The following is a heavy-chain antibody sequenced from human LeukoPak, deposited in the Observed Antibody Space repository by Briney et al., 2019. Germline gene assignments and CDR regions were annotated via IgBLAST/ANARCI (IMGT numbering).Heavy chain of an antibody. CDR3: ARDEPNLYSGSLG. Sequence: GGSLRLSCAASGFTFSSYWMSWVRQAPGKGLEGVANIKQDGSEKYYVDSVKGRFTISRDNAKNSLYLQMNSLRAEDTAVYYCARDEPNLYSGSLGWGQGTLVTVSP. V-gene: IGHV3-7*04. J-gene: IGHJ4*02. CDR1: GFTFSSYW. CDR2: IKQDGSEK. D-gene: IGHD1-26*01.